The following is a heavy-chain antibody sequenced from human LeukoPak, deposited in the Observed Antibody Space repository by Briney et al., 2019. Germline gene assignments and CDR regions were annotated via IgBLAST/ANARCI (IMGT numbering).Heavy chain of an antibody. D-gene: IGHD2-15*01. CDR1: GGSISSSSYY. Sequence: SETLSLTCTVSGGSISSSSYYWGWIRQPPGKGLEWIGSIYYSGSTYCNPSLKSRVTISVDTSKNQFSLKLSSVTAADTAVYYCARLLYCSGGSCYSEGNYFDYWGQGTLVTVSS. CDR3: ARLLYCSGGSCYSEGNYFDY. CDR2: IYYSGST. J-gene: IGHJ4*02. V-gene: IGHV4-39*07.